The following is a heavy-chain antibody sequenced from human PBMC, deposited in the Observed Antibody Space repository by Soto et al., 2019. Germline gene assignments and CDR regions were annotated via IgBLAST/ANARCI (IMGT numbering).Heavy chain of an antibody. J-gene: IGHJ5*02. Sequence: PSETLSLTCTVSGGSISSSSYYWGWIRQPPGKGLEWIGSIYYSGSTYYNPSLKSRVTISVDTSKTQFSLKLSSVTAADTAVYYCARSVGYYEILTGYPPRGAWFDPWGQGTLVTVSS. D-gene: IGHD3-9*01. CDR1: GGSISSSSYY. CDR3: ARSVGYYEILTGYPPRGAWFDP. V-gene: IGHV4-39*01. CDR2: IYYSGST.